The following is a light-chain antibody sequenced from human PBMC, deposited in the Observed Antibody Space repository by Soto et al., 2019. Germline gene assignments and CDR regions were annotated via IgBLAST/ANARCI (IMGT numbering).Light chain of an antibody. V-gene: IGKV3-15*01. CDR2: GAS. CDR1: QSISSN. Sequence: EIVMTQSPATLSVSPGERATLSCRASQSISSNLAWYQQKPGQAPRLLIYGASTRATGIPARFSGSGPGTEFTLTITSLQSEDVAVYYCQQYHNWPPWKFGQGTKVDIK. J-gene: IGKJ1*01. CDR3: QQYHNWPPWK.